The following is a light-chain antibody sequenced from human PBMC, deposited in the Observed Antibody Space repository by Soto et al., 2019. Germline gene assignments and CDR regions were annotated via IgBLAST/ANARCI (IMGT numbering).Light chain of an antibody. CDR2: DND. CDR1: SSNIANNY. J-gene: IGLJ3*02. V-gene: IGLV1-51*01. CDR3: ASWDGSLTTVV. Sequence: QSALTQPPSVSAAPGQKVSISCSGSSSNIANNYVSWYQHLPRTAPKLLIYDNDKRPSGIPARFSASKSGTSATLGISGLQTGDEAVYFCASWDGSLTTVVFGGGTKVTVL.